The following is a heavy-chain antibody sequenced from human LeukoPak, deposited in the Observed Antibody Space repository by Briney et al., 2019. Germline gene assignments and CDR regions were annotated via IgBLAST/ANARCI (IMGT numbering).Heavy chain of an antibody. D-gene: IGHD2-2*01. J-gene: IGHJ3*02. CDR2: ISPYNGNT. Sequence: GASVKVSCKASGYVFTRYGISWVRQAPGQGLEWMGWISPYNGNTNYAQILQGRVTMNTDTSTSTAYMELRSLTSDDTAVYYCARVLIVAVPAANAFDIWGQGTMVTVSS. CDR3: ARVLIVAVPAANAFDI. CDR1: GYVFTRYG. V-gene: IGHV1-18*01.